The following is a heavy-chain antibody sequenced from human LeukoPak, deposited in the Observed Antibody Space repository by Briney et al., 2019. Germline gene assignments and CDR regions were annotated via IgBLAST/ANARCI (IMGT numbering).Heavy chain of an antibody. Sequence: SETLSLTCTGSGDSISNYYWSWLRQPPGKGLEWIAYIDYRGSTTNNPSLRSRITISVDTSRNQFSLKLRSVTAADTAVYYCARSRSGYGYEHGAFEIWGQGTMVTVSS. V-gene: IGHV4-59*01. CDR1: GDSISNYY. CDR3: ARSRSGYGYEHGAFEI. J-gene: IGHJ3*02. CDR2: IDYRGST. D-gene: IGHD5-12*01.